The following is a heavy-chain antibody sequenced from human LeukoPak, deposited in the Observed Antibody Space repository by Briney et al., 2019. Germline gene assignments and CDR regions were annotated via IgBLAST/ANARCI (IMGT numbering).Heavy chain of an antibody. CDR1: GGSFSGYY. CDR2: IYYSGST. V-gene: IGHV4-59*01. CDR3: ARIRGTMVRGVIVTSYYYYYGMDV. Sequence: SETLSLTCAVYGGSFSGYYWSWIRQPPGKGLEWIGYIYYSGSTNYNPSLKSRVTISVDTSKNQFSLKLSSVTAADTAVYYCARIRGTMVRGVIVTSYYYYYGMDVWGQGTTVTVSS. J-gene: IGHJ6*02. D-gene: IGHD3-10*01.